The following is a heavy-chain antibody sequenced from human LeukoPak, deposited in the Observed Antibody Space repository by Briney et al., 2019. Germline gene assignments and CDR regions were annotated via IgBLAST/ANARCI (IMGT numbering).Heavy chain of an antibody. Sequence: SETLSLTCTVSGGSISSSSYYWGWIRQPPGKGLEWIGSIYYSGSTYYNPSLKSRVTISVDTSKNQFSLKLSSVTAADTAVYYCARSARVYYYDSSGYKYYFDYWGQGTLVTVSS. CDR2: IYYSGST. CDR3: ARSARVYYYDSSGYKYYFDY. J-gene: IGHJ4*02. CDR1: GGSISSSSYY. V-gene: IGHV4-39*01. D-gene: IGHD3-22*01.